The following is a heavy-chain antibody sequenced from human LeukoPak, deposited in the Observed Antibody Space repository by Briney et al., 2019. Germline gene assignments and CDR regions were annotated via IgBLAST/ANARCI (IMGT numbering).Heavy chain of an antibody. CDR3: ARERATSHDAFDI. D-gene: IGHD1-26*01. CDR1: GGSFSGYY. CDR2: INHSGST. V-gene: IGHV4-34*01. Sequence: PSETLSLTCAVYGGSFSGYYWSWLRQPPGKGLEWIGEINHSGSTNYNPSLKSRVTISVDTSKNQFSLKLSSVTAADTAVYYCARERATSHDAFDIWGQGTMVTVSS. J-gene: IGHJ3*02.